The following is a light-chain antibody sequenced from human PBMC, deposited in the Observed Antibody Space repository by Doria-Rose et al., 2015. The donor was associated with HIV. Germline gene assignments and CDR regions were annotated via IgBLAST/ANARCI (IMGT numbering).Light chain of an antibody. Sequence: TQSPGTLSLSPGERATLSCRASQSFSSTYSAWYQQKPGQAPSLLIYDGSTRATGIPDRFSASGSGTDFTLTTNRLEPEDFALYYCHQYGTSWTFGQGTKVEI. J-gene: IGKJ1*01. CDR1: QSFSSTY. CDR2: DGS. CDR3: HQYGTSWT. V-gene: IGKV3-20*01.